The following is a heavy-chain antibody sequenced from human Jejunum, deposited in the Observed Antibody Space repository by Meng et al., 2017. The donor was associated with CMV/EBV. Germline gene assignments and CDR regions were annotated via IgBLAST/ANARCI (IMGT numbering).Heavy chain of an antibody. J-gene: IGHJ4*02. CDR3: AKEGYSNDLDY. CDR1: GFTFSTYA. CDR2: ISGSGRTT. V-gene: IGHV3-23*01. Sequence: AASGFTFSTYALSWVRQAPGKGLEWVSSISGSGRTTYYADSVRGRLTISRDNSKNTLYLQVNSLRAEDTAVYFCAKEGYSNDLDYWGQGTLVTVSS. D-gene: IGHD4-11*01.